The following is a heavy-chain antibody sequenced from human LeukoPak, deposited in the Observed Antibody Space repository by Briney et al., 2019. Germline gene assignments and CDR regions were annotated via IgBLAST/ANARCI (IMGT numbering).Heavy chain of an antibody. CDR3: ARGGQLGRRKLDY. CDR1: GGSISSSSYY. CDR2: INHSGST. V-gene: IGHV4-39*07. D-gene: IGHD6-6*01. Sequence: SETLSLTCTVSGGSISSSSYYWGWIRQPPGKGLEWIGEINHSGSTNYNPSLKSRVTISVDTSKNQFSLKLSSVTAADTAVYYCARGGQLGRRKLDYWGQGTLVTVSS. J-gene: IGHJ4*02.